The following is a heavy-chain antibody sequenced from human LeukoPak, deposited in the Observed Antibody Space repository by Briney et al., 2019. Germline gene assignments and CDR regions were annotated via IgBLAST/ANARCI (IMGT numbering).Heavy chain of an antibody. V-gene: IGHV1-2*02. CDR1: GYTFTGYY. J-gene: IGHJ4*02. D-gene: IGHD3-9*01. CDR2: INPNSGGT. CDR3: ARDHVLRYFGWRESDPFDY. Sequence: ASVKVSCKASGYTFTGYYMHWVRQAPGQGLELMGWINPNSGGTNYAQKFQGRVTMTRDTSISTAYMELSRLRSDDTAVYYCARDHVLRYFGWRESDPFDYWGQGTLVTVSS.